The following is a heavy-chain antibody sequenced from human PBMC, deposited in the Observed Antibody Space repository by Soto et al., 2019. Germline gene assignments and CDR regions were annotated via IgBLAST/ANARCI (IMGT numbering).Heavy chain of an antibody. J-gene: IGHJ4*02. CDR3: ARELNYDFWSGPFDY. Sequence: PSETLSLTCAVSGGSISRGGYSWSWIRQPPGKGLEWIGYIYHSGSTYYNPSLKSRVTISVDRSKNQFSLKLSSVTAADTAVYHCARELNYDFWSGPFDYWGQGTPVTVSS. V-gene: IGHV4-30-2*01. CDR2: IYHSGST. D-gene: IGHD3-3*01. CDR1: GGSISRGGYS.